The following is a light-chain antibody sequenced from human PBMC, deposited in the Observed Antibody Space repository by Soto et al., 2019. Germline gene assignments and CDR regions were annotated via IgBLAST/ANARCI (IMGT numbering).Light chain of an antibody. CDR1: QSISSY. J-gene: IGKJ2*01. V-gene: IGKV1-39*01. CDR3: QQSYTTHVYS. Sequence: IQMTHSPSSLSASLLYRFTITCRSSQSISSYLNWYQQKPGKDPKLLIYAASSLQSGVPSRFSGSGSATDFTLTISSLQPEDFATYFCQQSYTTHVYSFGQGTKVDIK. CDR2: AAS.